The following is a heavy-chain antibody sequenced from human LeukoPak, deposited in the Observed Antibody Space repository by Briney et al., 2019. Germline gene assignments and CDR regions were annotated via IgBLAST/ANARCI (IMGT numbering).Heavy chain of an antibody. J-gene: IGHJ4*02. CDR1: GFTFSSYW. Sequence: PGRSLRLSCTASGFTFSSYWMHWVRQAPGKGLVWVSRINTDGSTTTYADSVKGRFTISRDNAKNTLFLQMNSLRAEDTAVYYRARDKDFWSYYFDYWGQGTLVTVSS. CDR2: INTDGSTT. CDR3: ARDKDFWSYYFDY. D-gene: IGHD3-3*01. V-gene: IGHV3-74*03.